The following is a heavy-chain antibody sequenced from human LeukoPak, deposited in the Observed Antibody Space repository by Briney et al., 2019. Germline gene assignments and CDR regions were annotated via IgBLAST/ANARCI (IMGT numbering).Heavy chain of an antibody. V-gene: IGHV3-30*18. CDR1: GLTFSSYG. CDR2: ISYDGTIR. D-gene: IGHD2-2*01. Sequence: GSLRLSCAASGLTFSSYGMHWVRQAPGKGLEWVAVISYDGTIRNYADSVKGRFTISRDNSKNTLYLQMNSLTAEDTALYYCAKGGCSSTTCYLANPWGQGTLVTVSS. J-gene: IGHJ5*02. CDR3: AKGGCSSTTCYLANP.